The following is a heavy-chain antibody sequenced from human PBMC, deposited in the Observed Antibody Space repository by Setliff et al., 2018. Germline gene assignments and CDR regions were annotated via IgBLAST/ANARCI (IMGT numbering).Heavy chain of an antibody. CDR3: AGPFDVGPYPRPIDGLDL. Sequence: ASVKVSCKASGYIFTDYYMHWVRQAPGQGLEWMGWINPNSGGREYAEAFQGRVTLTGDTSIRTAFMELSGLTTDDTAVYYCAGPFDVGPYPRPIDGLDLWGQGTRVT. J-gene: IGHJ3*01. V-gene: IGHV1-2*02. D-gene: IGHD3-9*01. CDR2: INPNSGGR. CDR1: GYIFTDYY.